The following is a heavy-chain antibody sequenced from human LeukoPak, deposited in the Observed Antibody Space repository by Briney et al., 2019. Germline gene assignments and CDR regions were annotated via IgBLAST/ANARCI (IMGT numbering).Heavy chain of an antibody. CDR2: IYTSGST. Sequence: SETLSLTCTVSGGSISSYYWSWIRQPAGKGLEWIGRIYTSGSTNYNPSLKSRVTMSVDTSKNQFSLKLSSVTAADTAVYYCARVTYQNCSSTSCYSPFDYWGQGTLVTVSS. CDR3: ARVTYQNCSSTSCYSPFDY. CDR1: GGSISSYY. D-gene: IGHD2-2*02. J-gene: IGHJ4*02. V-gene: IGHV4-4*07.